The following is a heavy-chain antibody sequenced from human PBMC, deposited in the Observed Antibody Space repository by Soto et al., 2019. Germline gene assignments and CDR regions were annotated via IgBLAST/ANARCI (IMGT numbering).Heavy chain of an antibody. J-gene: IGHJ4*02. CDR1: GDSISSFY. Sequence: PSETLSLTCTVSGDSISSFYWTWIRQPPGKGLEWVGYIFSSGSTNYNPSLKSRVTISVDTSENQFSLKLTSVTAADTAVYYRARVGYCSSTPCWPIGYFEYWAQGTLVTVSS. CDR3: ARVGYCSSTPCWPIGYFEY. D-gene: IGHD2-2*01. V-gene: IGHV4-59*01. CDR2: IFSSGST.